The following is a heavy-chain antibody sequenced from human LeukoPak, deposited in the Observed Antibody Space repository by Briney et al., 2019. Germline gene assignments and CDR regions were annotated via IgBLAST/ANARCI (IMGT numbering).Heavy chain of an antibody. CDR3: ATDAISVSCPPCMDV. CDR1: GITFSNYA. CDR2: ISDSGGNT. V-gene: IGHV3-23*01. J-gene: IGHJ6*02. D-gene: IGHD2-2*01. Sequence: GGSLRLSCAVSGITFSNYAMSWVRQTPGKGLEWVSIISDSGGNTYYAASVRGRFTISRDNSKSTLFLQMNSLRAEDTAIYYCATDAISVSCPPCMDVWGQGTTVTVSS.